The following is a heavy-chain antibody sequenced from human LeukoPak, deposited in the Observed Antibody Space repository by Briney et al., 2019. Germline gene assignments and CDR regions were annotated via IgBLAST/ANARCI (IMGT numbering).Heavy chain of an antibody. CDR1: GFSLSTSGVG. D-gene: IGHD3-22*01. V-gene: IGHV2-5*02. CDR3: AHSTYYYDSSGYYHGWFDP. Sequence: SGPTLVNPTQTLTLTCTFSGFSLSTSGVGVGWIRQPPGKALEWLALIYWDDDKRYSPSLKSRLTITKDTSKNQVVLTMTNMDPVDTATYYCAHSTYYYDSSGYYHGWFDPWGQGTLVTVSS. CDR2: IYWDDDK. J-gene: IGHJ5*02.